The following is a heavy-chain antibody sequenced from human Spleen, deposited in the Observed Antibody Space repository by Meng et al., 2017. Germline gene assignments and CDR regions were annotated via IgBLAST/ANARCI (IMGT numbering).Heavy chain of an antibody. V-gene: IGHV4-4*02. CDR2: IPHRGSA. CDR1: GDSITSNNW. J-gene: IGHJ5*02. Sequence: QVQLRESGPGLVKPSETLSLICAVTGDSITSNNWWSWVRQPPGKGLEWVGEIPHRGSAAYNPSLKSRVSMSVDKSKNHFSMDLNSVTAADTAVYYCARDRPEFGEDPITWGQGTLVTVSS. D-gene: IGHD3-10*01. CDR3: ARDRPEFGEDPIT.